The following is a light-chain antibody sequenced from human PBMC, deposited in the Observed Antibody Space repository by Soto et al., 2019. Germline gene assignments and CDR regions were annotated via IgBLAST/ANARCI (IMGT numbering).Light chain of an antibody. Sequence: DIVMTQSPDSLAVSLGERATINCKSSQSVLYSSNNKNYLAWYQQKPGQPPKMLIYWASTRESGVPDRFSGGGSGTDFTLTISSLQAEDVAVYFCQQHYRTPLTFGGGTKVDI. CDR3: QQHYRTPLT. V-gene: IGKV4-1*01. CDR1: QSVLYSSNNKNY. CDR2: WAS. J-gene: IGKJ4*01.